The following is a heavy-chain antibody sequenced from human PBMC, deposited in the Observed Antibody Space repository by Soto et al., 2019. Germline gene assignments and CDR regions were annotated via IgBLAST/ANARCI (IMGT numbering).Heavy chain of an antibody. J-gene: IGHJ4*02. Sequence: SETLSLTCAVYGGSFSGYYWSCIRQPPGKWLEWIGEINHSGSTNYNPSLKSRVTISVDTSKNQFSLKLSSVTAADTAVYYGARGKSPAKCSRGSVYSGFDHWGQGTLVTVSS. CDR3: ARGKSPAKCSRGSVYSGFDH. D-gene: IGHD2-15*01. V-gene: IGHV4-34*01. CDR1: GGSFSGYY. CDR2: INHSGST.